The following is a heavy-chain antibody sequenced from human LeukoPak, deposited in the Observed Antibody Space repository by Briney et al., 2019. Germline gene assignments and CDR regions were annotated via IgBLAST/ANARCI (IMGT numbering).Heavy chain of an antibody. Sequence: ASVKISCKASGYTFTSYYMHWVRQTPGQGLEWMGWINPNSGGTNYAQKFQGRVTMNRDTSISTAYMELSRLRSDDTAVYYCARGRIQLWSKPFDYWGQGTLVTVSS. CDR1: GYTFTSYY. J-gene: IGHJ4*02. D-gene: IGHD5-18*01. V-gene: IGHV1-2*02. CDR2: INPNSGGT. CDR3: ARGRIQLWSKPFDY.